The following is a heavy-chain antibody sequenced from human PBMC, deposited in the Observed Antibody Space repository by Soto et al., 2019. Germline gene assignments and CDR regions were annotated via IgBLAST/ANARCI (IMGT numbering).Heavy chain of an antibody. CDR2: IYHSGSA. Sequence: SETLSLTCAVSGDSVSSRFWWRWVRQSPGKGLEWIGEIYHSGSANYNPSLKSRVTMSVDNSKNQFSLKLNSVTDADTAVYYCARYNAASGTYYFDYWAQGTLVTVSS. J-gene: IGHJ4*02. D-gene: IGHD6-13*01. V-gene: IGHV4-4*02. CDR1: GDSVSSRFW. CDR3: ARYNAASGTYYFDY.